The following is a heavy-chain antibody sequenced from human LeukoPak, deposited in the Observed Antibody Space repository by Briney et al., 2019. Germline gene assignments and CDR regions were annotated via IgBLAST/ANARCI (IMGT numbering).Heavy chain of an antibody. Sequence: PGGSLRLSCAASGFSTSTYSMGWVRQAPGKGLEWVSYIGSTSIYADSVKGRFTISRDNAKNSLYLQMNSLRAEDTAVYYCARDGPPAGAGDFVYWGQGTPVTVSS. CDR3: ARDGPPAGAGDFVY. D-gene: IGHD2-2*01. CDR2: IGSTSI. CDR1: GFSTSTYS. V-gene: IGHV3-48*01. J-gene: IGHJ4*02.